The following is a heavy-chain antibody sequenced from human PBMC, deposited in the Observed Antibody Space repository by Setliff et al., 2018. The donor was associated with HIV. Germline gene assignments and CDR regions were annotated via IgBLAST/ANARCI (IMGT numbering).Heavy chain of an antibody. CDR2: IQTNSGGT. CDR1: GYSFTAYY. V-gene: IGHV1-2*02. J-gene: IGHJ3*02. D-gene: IGHD1-26*01. CDR3: ARGRHSGTYEAFDI. Sequence: GASVKVSCKASGYSFTAYYIHFVRQAPGQGPEWMGWIQTNSGGTKSAQKFQGRVTMTRDTSISTAYMELNSLTSDDTAVYYCARGRHSGTYEAFDIWGPGTMVTVSS.